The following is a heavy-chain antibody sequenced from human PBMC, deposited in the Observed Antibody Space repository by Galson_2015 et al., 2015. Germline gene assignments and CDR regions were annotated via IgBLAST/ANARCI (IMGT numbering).Heavy chain of an antibody. D-gene: IGHD2-15*01. CDR3: ARPKLGYCSGGSCYWDAFDI. J-gene: IGHJ3*02. CDR2: INAGNGNT. Sequence: SCKASGYTFTSYAMHWVRQAPGQGLEWMGWINAGNGNTKYSQKFQGRVTITRDTSASTAYMELSSLRSEDTAVYYCARPKLGYCSGGSCYWDAFDIWGQGTMVTVSS. CDR1: GYTFTSYA. V-gene: IGHV1-3*01.